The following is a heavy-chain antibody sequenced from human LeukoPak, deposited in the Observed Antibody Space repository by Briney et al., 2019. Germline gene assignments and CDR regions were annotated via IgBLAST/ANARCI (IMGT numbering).Heavy chain of an antibody. J-gene: IGHJ4*02. CDR1: GFTVSSNY. CDR2: IYSGGST. Sequence: GGSLRLSCAASGFTVSSNYMSWVRQAPGEGLEWVSVIYSGGSTYYADSVKGRFTISRDNSKNTLYLQMNSLRAEDTAVYYCARDPDGYSSSSDNYWGQGTLVTVSS. CDR3: ARDPDGYSSSSDNY. V-gene: IGHV3-66*01. D-gene: IGHD6-6*01.